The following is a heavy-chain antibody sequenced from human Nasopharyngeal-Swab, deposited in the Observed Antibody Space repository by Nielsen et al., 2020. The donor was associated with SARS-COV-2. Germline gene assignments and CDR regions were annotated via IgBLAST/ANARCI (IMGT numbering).Heavy chain of an antibody. D-gene: IGHD3-10*01. CDR1: GYTFTSYY. J-gene: IGHJ4*02. Sequence: ASVKVSCKASGYTFTSYYMHWVRQAPGQGLEWMGIINPSGGSTSYAQKFQGRVTMTRDTSTSTVYMELSSLRSEDTAVYYCAILYYYDSGSHSQFDYWGQGTLVTVSS. CDR3: AILYYYDSGSHSQFDY. V-gene: IGHV1-46*01. CDR2: INPSGGST.